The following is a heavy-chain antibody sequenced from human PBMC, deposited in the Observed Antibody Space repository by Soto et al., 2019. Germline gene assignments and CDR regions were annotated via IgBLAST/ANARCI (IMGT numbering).Heavy chain of an antibody. V-gene: IGHV3-66*01. CDR3: AREKGYSSSWFDY. CDR2: IYSGGST. J-gene: IGHJ4*02. D-gene: IGHD6-13*01. CDR1: GFTVSSNY. Sequence: EVQLVESGGGLVQPGGSLRLSCAASGFTVSSNYMSWVRQAPGKGLEWVSVIYSGGSTYYADSVKGRFTISRDNSKNTLYLQMSSLRAEDTAVYYCAREKGYSSSWFDYWGQGTLVTVSS.